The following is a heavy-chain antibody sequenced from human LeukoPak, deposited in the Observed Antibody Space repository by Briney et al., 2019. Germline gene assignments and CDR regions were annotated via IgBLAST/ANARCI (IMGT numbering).Heavy chain of an antibody. J-gene: IGHJ4*02. Sequence: PGGSLRLSCAASGFTFSNYGMHWVRQAPGKGLEWVAVISLDGSHKFYGDSVKGRFAISRDNSKNTLELQMNSLRPEDTAVYYCAKGHYYDSYGQYSYAEYWGQGILVTVSS. CDR2: ISLDGSHK. CDR1: GFTFSNYG. CDR3: AKGHYYDSYGQYSYAEY. D-gene: IGHD3-22*01. V-gene: IGHV3-30*18.